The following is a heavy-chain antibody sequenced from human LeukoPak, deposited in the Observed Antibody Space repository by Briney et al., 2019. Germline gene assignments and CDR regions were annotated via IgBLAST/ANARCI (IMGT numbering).Heavy chain of an antibody. D-gene: IGHD3-3*01. V-gene: IGHV4-34*01. CDR1: GGSFSNYY. CDR2: INHSGST. CDR3: ARLRFLEWLPHPFDY. J-gene: IGHJ4*02. Sequence: SETLSLTCVVYGGSFSNYYWSWIRQPPGKGLAWIGEINHSGSTNYNPSLKSRVTISVDTSKNQFSLKLSSVTAADTAVYYCARLRFLEWLPHPFDYWGQGTLVTVSS.